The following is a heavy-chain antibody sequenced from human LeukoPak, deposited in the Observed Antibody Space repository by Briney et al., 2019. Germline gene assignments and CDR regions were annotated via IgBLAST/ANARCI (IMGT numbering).Heavy chain of an antibody. V-gene: IGHV4-61*02. J-gene: IGHJ4*02. D-gene: IGHD3-22*01. CDR3: ARRDSSGYYGTVFDY. CDR2: IYTSGST. Sequence: SETLSLTCTVSGGSISSGSYYWSWIRQPAGKGLEWIGRIYTSGSTNYNPSLKSRVTISVDTSKNQFSLKLSSVTAADTAVYYCARRDSSGYYGTVFDYWGQGTLVTVSS. CDR1: GGSISSGSYY.